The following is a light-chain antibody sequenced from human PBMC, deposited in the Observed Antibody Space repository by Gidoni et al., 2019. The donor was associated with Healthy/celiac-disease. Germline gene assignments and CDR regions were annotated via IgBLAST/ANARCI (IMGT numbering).Light chain of an antibody. CDR3: QSYDSSLSGYV. Sequence: QSLLTQPPSVSGSPGHMFTISFTGSSSNIGAGYDVHWYQQPPGTAPKLLIYGNNNRPSGVPDRFSGSKSGTSASLAITGLQAEDEADYYCQSYDSSLSGYVFGTGTKVTVL. J-gene: IGLJ1*01. V-gene: IGLV1-40*01. CDR1: SSNIGAGYD. CDR2: GNN.